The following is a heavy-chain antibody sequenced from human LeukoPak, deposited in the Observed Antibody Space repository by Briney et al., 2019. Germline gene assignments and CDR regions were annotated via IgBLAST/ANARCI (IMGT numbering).Heavy chain of an antibody. J-gene: IGHJ4*02. V-gene: IGHV3-33*01. CDR2: IWYDGSNK. D-gene: IGHD5-18*01. CDR1: GFTFSSYG. Sequence: PGRAPRLSFGAAGFTFSSYGMHRGRQAPGKGGGGGGVIWYDGSNKYYADSVKGRFTISRDNSKNTLYLQMNSLRAEDTAVYYCAGGGLYSYGLPRDYWGQGTLVTVSS. CDR3: AGGGLYSYGLPRDY.